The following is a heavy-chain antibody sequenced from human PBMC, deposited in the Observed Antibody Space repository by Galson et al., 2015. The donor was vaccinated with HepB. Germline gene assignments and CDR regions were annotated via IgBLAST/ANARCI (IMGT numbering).Heavy chain of an antibody. D-gene: IGHD6-13*01. CDR1: GGTFSSYA. V-gene: IGHV1-69*06. Sequence: SVKVSCKASGGTFSSYAISWVRQAPGQGLEWMGGIIPIFGTANYAQKFQGRVTITADKSTSTAYMELSSLRSEDTAVYYCASPPHFSSWYSHDPSPSGRGDFYYYYGMDVWGQGTTVTVSS. CDR3: ASPPHFSSWYSHDPSPSGRGDFYYYYGMDV. CDR2: IIPIFGTA. J-gene: IGHJ6*02.